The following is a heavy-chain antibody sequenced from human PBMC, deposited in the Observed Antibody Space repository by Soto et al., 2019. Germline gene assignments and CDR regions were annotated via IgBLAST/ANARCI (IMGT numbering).Heavy chain of an antibody. D-gene: IGHD2-21*02. Sequence: EVQLVESGGGLVKPGGSLRLSCAASGFTFSRSAMNWVRQAPGKGLEWVSCISGSSSSIYYADSVQGRFTISRDNAKNSLYLQMNSLRAEDTADYYCAIDPFGGGDSEWFDPWGQGTLVTVSS. CDR1: GFTFSRSA. V-gene: IGHV3-21*01. J-gene: IGHJ5*02. CDR2: ISGSSSSI. CDR3: AIDPFGGGDSEWFDP.